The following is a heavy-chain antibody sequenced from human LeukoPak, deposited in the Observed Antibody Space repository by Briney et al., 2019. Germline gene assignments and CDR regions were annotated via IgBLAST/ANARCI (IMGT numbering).Heavy chain of an antibody. D-gene: IGHD6-13*01. J-gene: IGHJ5*02. CDR1: GYTFTSYG. CDR3: AKAAAPYNWFDP. CDR2: ISAYNGNT. V-gene: IGHV1-18*01. Sequence: ASVTVSCKASGYTFTSYGISWVRQAPGQGLEWMGWISAYNGNTNYAQKLQGRVTMTTDTSTSTAYMELRSLRSDDTAVYYCAKAAAPYNWFDPWGQGTLVTVSS.